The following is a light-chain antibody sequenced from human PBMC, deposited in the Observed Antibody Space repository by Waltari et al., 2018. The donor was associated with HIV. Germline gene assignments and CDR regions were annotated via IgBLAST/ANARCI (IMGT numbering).Light chain of an antibody. Sequence: QSVLTQPPSASGTPGQRVTISCSGSSSNIGSHSVYWYQQLPGTAPKLLIYRNNERPSGVPDRFSASKSGTSASLAISGLRSEDEADYYCQSYDSSLSGSWVFGGGTKLTVL. CDR2: RNN. V-gene: IGLV1-47*01. CDR3: QSYDSSLSGSWV. CDR1: SSNIGSHS. J-gene: IGLJ3*02.